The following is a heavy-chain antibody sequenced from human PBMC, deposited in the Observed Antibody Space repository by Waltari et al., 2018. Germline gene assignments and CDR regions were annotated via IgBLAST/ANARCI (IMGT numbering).Heavy chain of an antibody. V-gene: IGHV6-1*01. J-gene: IGHJ5*02. CDR1: GDSVPSNSAA. CDR3: ARESGYSSSWSVGWFDP. D-gene: IGHD6-13*01. Sequence: QVQLQQSGPGLVKPSQTPSLPCAISGDSVPSNSAAWNWIRQAPSRGLEWLGRTYYRSKCYNDYAVSVKSRITINPDTSKNQLSLQLNSVTPEDTAVYYCARESGYSSSWSVGWFDPWGQGTLVTVSS. CDR2: TYYRSKCYN.